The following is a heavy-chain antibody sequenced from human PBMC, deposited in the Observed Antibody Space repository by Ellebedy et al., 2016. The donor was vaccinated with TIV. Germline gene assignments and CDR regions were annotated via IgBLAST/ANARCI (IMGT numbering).Heavy chain of an antibody. CDR1: GGSISSYY. CDR2: IQYSVSI. J-gene: IGHJ4*02. D-gene: IGHD6-19*01. Sequence: SETLSLTCTVSGGSISSYYWSWIRQPPGKGLEWIGYIQYSVSINYNPSLKSRVTISVDTSQNQVSLKLSPVVAADTAVYYCARHGGPLSSGLAYWGQGSLVTVSP. V-gene: IGHV4-59*08. CDR3: ARHGGPLSSGLAY.